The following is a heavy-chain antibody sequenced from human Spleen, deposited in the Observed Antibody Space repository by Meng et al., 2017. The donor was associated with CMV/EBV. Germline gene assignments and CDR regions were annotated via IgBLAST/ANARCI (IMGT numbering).Heavy chain of an antibody. CDR1: GYTFTGYY. J-gene: IGHJ6*02. CDR2: INPNSGGT. D-gene: IGHD3-3*01. CDR3: ARGLVTIRKAGMDV. V-gene: IGHV1-2*02. Sequence: ASVKVSCKASGYTFTGYYMHWVRQAPGQGLEWMGWINPNSGGTNYAQKFQGRVTMTRDTSISTAYMELSRLRSDDTAVYYCARGLVTIRKAGMDVWGQGTTVTVSS.